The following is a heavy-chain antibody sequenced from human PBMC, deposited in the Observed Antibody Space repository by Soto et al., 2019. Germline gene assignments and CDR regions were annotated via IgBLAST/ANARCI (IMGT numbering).Heavy chain of an antibody. CDR1: GFTFSSYG. Sequence: GGSLRLSCAASGFTFSSYGMHWVRQAPGKGLEWVAVISYDGSNKYYADSVKGRFTISRDNSKNTLYLQMNSLRAEDTAVYYCAKDGSIAVAGTEIDYWGQGTLVTVSS. V-gene: IGHV3-30*18. D-gene: IGHD6-19*01. CDR2: ISYDGSNK. CDR3: AKDGSIAVAGTEIDY. J-gene: IGHJ4*02.